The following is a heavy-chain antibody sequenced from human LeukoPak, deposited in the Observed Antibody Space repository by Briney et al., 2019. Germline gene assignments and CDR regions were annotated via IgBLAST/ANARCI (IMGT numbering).Heavy chain of an antibody. CDR3: ARGKYDILIGYSWDIDY. D-gene: IGHD3-9*01. CDR1: GYRFTSYW. CDR2: IYPGDSET. J-gene: IGHJ4*02. V-gene: IGHV5-51*01. Sequence: GESLKISCKASGYRFTSYWIGWVRQMPGKGLEWMGIIYPGDSETRYSPSFQGQVIISADKSISTAYLQWSSLKASDTAMYYCARGKYDILIGYSWDIDYWGQGTLVTVSS.